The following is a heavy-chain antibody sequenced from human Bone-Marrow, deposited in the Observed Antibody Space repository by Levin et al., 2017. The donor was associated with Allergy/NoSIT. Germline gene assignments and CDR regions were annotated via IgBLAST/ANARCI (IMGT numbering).Heavy chain of an antibody. CDR2: ISNDATNK. J-gene: IGHJ3*01. Sequence: HSGGSLRLSCAASGFTFANTGMHWVRQAPGKGLEWVAVISNDATNKFYADFVKGRFTISRDNSKNLVHLQMNSLRPEDTAVFYCVKGNYESSNDNAFDVWGQGTMVTVSS. D-gene: IGHD3-22*01. CDR1: GFTFANTG. V-gene: IGHV3-30*18. CDR3: VKGNYESSNDNAFDV.